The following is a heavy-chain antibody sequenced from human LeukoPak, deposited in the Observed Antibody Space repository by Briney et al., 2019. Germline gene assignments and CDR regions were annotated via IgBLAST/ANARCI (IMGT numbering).Heavy chain of an antibody. CDR2: IYYSGST. J-gene: IGHJ4*02. D-gene: IGHD1-1*01. CDR1: GGSISSYY. CDR3: ARDPGLQLERRGFDY. Sequence: SETLSLTCTVSGGSISSYYWSWIRQPPGKGLEWIGYIYYSGSTNYSPSLKSRITISVDTSKNQFSLKLSSVTAADTAVYYCARDPGLQLERRGFDYWGQGTLVTVSS. V-gene: IGHV4-59*01.